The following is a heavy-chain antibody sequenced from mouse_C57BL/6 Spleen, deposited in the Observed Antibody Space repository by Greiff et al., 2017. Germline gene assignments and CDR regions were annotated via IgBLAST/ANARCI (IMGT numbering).Heavy chain of an antibody. CDR3: ARSLFITTVVAENYYAMDY. V-gene: IGHV1-82*01. Sequence: QVQLKESGPELVKPGASVKISCKASGYAFSSSWMNWVKQRPGKGLEWIGRIYPGDGDTNYNGKFKGKATLTADKSSSTAYMQLSSLTSEDSAVYFCARSLFITTVVAENYYAMDYWGQGTSVTVSS. D-gene: IGHD1-1*01. J-gene: IGHJ4*01. CDR1: GYAFSSSW. CDR2: IYPGDGDT.